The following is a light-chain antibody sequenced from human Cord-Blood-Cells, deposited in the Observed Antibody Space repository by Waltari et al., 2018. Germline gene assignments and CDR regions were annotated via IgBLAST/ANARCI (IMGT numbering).Light chain of an antibody. Sequence: QSALTQPPPVSGSPGQSLTISRTGTSSDVGGYNYVSWYQQHPGKAPKLMIYDVSNRPSGVSNRFSGSKSGNTASLTISGLQAEDEADYYCSSYTSSSTLDVFGTGTKVTVL. CDR2: DVS. CDR3: SSYTSSSTLDV. V-gene: IGLV2-14*01. CDR1: SSDVGGYNY. J-gene: IGLJ1*01.